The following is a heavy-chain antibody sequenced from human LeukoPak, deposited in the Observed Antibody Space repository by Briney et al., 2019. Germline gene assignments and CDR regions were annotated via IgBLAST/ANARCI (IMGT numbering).Heavy chain of an antibody. J-gene: IGHJ4*02. CDR1: GFTFSSYS. Sequence: PGGSLRLSCAVSGFTFSSYSMSWVRQAPGKELEWISYISGSSTITYYADSVRGRFTISRDNAKKSLYLELNGLRDDDTAVYYCARDPRYCSGGSCLRFDYWGQGTLVSVSS. CDR2: ISGSSTIT. CDR3: ARDPRYCSGGSCLRFDY. D-gene: IGHD2-15*01. V-gene: IGHV3-48*02.